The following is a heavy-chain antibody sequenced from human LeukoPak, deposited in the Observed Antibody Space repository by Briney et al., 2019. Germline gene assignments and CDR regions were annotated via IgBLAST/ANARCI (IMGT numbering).Heavy chain of an antibody. D-gene: IGHD3-10*01. J-gene: IGHJ4*02. CDR1: GFTFSSYG. CDR3: ATPRRGLFNYFDY. V-gene: IGHV3-30*03. Sequence: GGSLRPSCAASGFTFSSYGMHWVRQAPGKGLEWVAVISYDGSNKYYADSVKGRFTISRDNSKNTLYLQMNSLRAEDTAVYYCATPRRGLFNYFDYWGQGTLVTVSS. CDR2: ISYDGSNK.